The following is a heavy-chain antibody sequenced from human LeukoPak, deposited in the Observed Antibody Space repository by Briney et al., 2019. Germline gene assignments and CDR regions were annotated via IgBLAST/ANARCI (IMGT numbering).Heavy chain of an antibody. Sequence: GGSLRLFCAASGFSFDDYSMQGVRHAPGRVLEWVSLINWDGSSTNYADSVRGRFTISRDNSKDALDLQMNSLRTEDTALYYCAKGSYGTYYFDYWGQGTLVTVSS. CDR2: INWDGSST. CDR1: GFSFDDYS. V-gene: IGHV3-43*01. CDR3: AKGSYGTYYFDY. J-gene: IGHJ4*02. D-gene: IGHD4-17*01.